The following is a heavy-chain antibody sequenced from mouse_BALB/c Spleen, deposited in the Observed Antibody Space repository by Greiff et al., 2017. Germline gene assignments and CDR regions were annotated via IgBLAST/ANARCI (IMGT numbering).Heavy chain of an antibody. CDR1: GYTFTDYN. D-gene: IGHD2-3*01. CDR2: INPNNGGT. J-gene: IGHJ4*01. CDR3: ARWGDGYYAMDY. V-gene: IGHV1-18*01. Sequence: DVQLQESGPELVKPGASVKIPCKASGYTFTDYNMDWVKQSHGKSLEWIGDINPNNGGTIYNQKFKGKATLTVDKSSSTAYMELRSLTSEDTAVYYCARWGDGYYAMDYWGQGTSVTVSS.